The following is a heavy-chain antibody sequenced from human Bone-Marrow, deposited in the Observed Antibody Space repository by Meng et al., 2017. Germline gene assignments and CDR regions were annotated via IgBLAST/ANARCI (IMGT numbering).Heavy chain of an antibody. V-gene: IGHV4-59*03. J-gene: IGHJ3*02. CDR1: GASMSGYY. CDR3: VSGGYYYLERDAFDI. CDR2: IYYSGRT. Sequence: QVQLQESGPGLVKPSETLSLTCTVYGASMSGYYWNWIRQSPGKGLEWIGYIYYSGRTNYNPSLKSRVAISVDTIKNQFSLKLRSVTAADTAVYYCVSGGYYYLERDAFDIWGQGTMVTVSS. D-gene: IGHD3-22*01.